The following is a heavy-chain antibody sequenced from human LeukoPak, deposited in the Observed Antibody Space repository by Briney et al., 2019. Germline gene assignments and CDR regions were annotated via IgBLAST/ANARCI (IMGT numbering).Heavy chain of an antibody. V-gene: IGHV3-23*01. CDR3: GRDFDGYYYSAYYVDY. Sequence: PGGSLRLSCAASGFTFSSYAMSWVRQAPGKGLEWVSAISGSGGSTYYADSVKGRFTISRDNSKNSLYLQMNTLRTEDTAVYYCGRDFDGYYYSAYYVDYWGQGTLVTVSS. CDR1: GFTFSSYA. CDR2: ISGSGGST. D-gene: IGHD5-24*01. J-gene: IGHJ4*02.